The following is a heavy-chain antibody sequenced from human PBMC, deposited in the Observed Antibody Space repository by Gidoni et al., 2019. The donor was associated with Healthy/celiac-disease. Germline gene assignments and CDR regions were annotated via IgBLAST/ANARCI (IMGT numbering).Heavy chain of an antibody. Sequence: VQLVESGGGWEQPGRSLRRSCAAPGFTLDDYAMHWVRRAPGKGREWVSGISWNGGSIGYADSVKGRFTISRDNAKNSLYLQMNSLRAEDTALYYCAKDGTLYCSGGSCSSFDYWGQGTLVTVSS. J-gene: IGHJ4*02. CDR3: AKDGTLYCSGGSCSSFDY. CDR1: GFTLDDYA. V-gene: IGHV3-9*01. CDR2: ISWNGGSI. D-gene: IGHD2-15*01.